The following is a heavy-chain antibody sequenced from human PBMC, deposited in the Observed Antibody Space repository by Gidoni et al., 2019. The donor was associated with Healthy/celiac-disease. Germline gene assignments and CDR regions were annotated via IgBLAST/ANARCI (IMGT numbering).Heavy chain of an antibody. CDR2: IRSKAYGGTT. CDR1: GFTFGDYA. J-gene: IGHJ4*02. V-gene: IGHV3-49*05. D-gene: IGHD1-26*01. Sequence: EVQLVESGGGLVKPGRSLRLSCTASGFTFGDYAMSWFRQAPGKGLEWVGFIRSKAYGGTTEYAASVKGRFTISRDDSKSIAYLQMNSLKTEDTAVYYCTSQDGSSEGLRDYWGQGTLVTVSS. CDR3: TSQDGSSEGLRDY.